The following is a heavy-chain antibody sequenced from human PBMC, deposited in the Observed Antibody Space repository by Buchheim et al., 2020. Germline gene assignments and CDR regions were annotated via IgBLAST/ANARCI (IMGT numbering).Heavy chain of an antibody. D-gene: IGHD3-3*01. J-gene: IGHJ4*02. CDR1: GFTFSSYE. Sequence: EVQLVESGGGLVQPGGSLRLSCAASGFTFSSYEMNWVRQAPGKGLEWVSYIISSGSTIYYADSVKGRFTISRDNAKNSLYLQMNSLRAEDTAVYYCARGIPHVRFLEWLLPDYWSQGTL. CDR3: ARGIPHVRFLEWLLPDY. V-gene: IGHV3-48*03. CDR2: IISSGSTI.